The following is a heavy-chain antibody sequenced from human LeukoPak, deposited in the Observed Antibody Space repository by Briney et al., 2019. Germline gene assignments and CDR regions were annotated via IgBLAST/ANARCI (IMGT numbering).Heavy chain of an antibody. CDR2: IYYSGST. Sequence: SETLSLTCTVSVGSISSSSYYWGWIRQPPGKGLEWIGSIYYSGSTYYNPSLKSRVTISVDTSKNQFSLKLSSVTAADTAVYYCARAPMVRGAFDYWGQGTLVTVSS. J-gene: IGHJ4*02. CDR1: VGSISSSSYY. CDR3: ARAPMVRGAFDY. V-gene: IGHV4-39*07. D-gene: IGHD3-10*01.